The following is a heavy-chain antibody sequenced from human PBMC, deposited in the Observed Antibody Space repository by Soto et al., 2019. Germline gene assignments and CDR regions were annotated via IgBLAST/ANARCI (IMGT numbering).Heavy chain of an antibody. D-gene: IGHD2-2*01. CDR3: ARDRRDVVVPAAINDY. V-gene: IGHV4-34*01. CDR1: GGSFSGYY. J-gene: IGHJ4*02. Sequence: SETLSLTCAVYGGSFSGYYWSWIRQPPGKGLEWIGEINHSGSTNYIPSLKSRVTISVDTSKNQFSLKLSSVTAADTAVYYCARDRRDVVVPAAINDYRGQGTLVTVSS. CDR2: INHSGST.